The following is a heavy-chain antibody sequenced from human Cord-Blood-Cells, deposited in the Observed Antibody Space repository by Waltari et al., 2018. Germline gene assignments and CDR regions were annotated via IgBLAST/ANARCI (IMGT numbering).Heavy chain of an antibody. CDR1: GGSISSGSYY. Sequence: QVQLQESGPGLVKPSQTLSLTCTVSGGSISSGSYYWSWVRHPAGKGLEWIGYIYTSGSTNYNPSLKSRVTISVDTSKNQFSLKLSSVTAADTAVYYCARDQGGSSSWYDAFDIWGQGTMVTVSS. CDR2: IYTSGST. CDR3: ARDQGGSSSWYDAFDI. D-gene: IGHD6-13*01. J-gene: IGHJ3*02. V-gene: IGHV4-61*09.